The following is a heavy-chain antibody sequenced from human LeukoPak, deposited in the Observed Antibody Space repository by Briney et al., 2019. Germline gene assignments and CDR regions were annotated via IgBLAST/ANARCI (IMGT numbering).Heavy chain of an antibody. CDR3: SRDNSMHERVWWFDP. V-gene: IGHV1-2*02. CDR1: GYTFTGYY. J-gene: IGHJ5*02. Sequence: SVNLSCKASGYTFTGYYIHWVRQAPAQGMEWMGLIDPNSGGTNTAQKFQGRVIMNRDLSTTTDYMELSSLKSDDTAVYYCSRDNSMHERVWWFDPWGQGTLVTVSS. CDR2: IDPNSGGT. D-gene: IGHD4-23*01.